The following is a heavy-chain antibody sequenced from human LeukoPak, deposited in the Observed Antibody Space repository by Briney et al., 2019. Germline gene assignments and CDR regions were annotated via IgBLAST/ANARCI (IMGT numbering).Heavy chain of an antibody. CDR3: ASELRHRNYDFEY. D-gene: IGHD4-11*01. Sequence: GGSLRLSCAASGFTFSTYAMHWVSQAPGEGLEGVAFISYDGGEKYYTDSVKGGLTISRDNSKNTLYLQINSLISEDTAVYYCASELRHRNYDFEYWGQGTLVTVSS. CDR1: GFTFSTYA. CDR2: ISYDGGEK. V-gene: IGHV3-30*04. J-gene: IGHJ4*02.